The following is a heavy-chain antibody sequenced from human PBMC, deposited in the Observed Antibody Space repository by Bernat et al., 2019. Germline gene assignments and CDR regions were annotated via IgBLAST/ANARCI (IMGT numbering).Heavy chain of an antibody. D-gene: IGHD3-3*01. J-gene: IGHJ3*02. CDR3: AKDGRFLEPPYYRAGAFDI. Sequence: EVQLLESGGGLVQPGGSLRLSCAASGFTFSSYAMSWVRQAPGKGLEWVSAISGSGGSTYYADSVKGRFTISRDNSKNTLYLQMNSLRAEDTAVYYCAKDGRFLEPPYYRAGAFDIWGQGTMVTVSS. CDR1: GFTFSSYA. CDR2: ISGSGGST. V-gene: IGHV3-23*01.